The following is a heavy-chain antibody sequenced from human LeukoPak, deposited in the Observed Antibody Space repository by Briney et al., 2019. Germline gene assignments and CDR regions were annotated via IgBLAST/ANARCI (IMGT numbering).Heavy chain of an antibody. Sequence: ASVKVSCKASEYTFTSYDINWVRQATGQGLEWMGWMNPNSGNTGYAQKFQGRVTMTRVTSISTAYMELNNLTSEDTAVYYCARGSWGEVAGRKSFEFWGQGSLVTVSS. CDR2: MNPNSGNT. J-gene: IGHJ4*02. CDR3: ARGSWGEVAGRKSFEF. D-gene: IGHD6-6*01. CDR1: EYTFTSYD. V-gene: IGHV1-8*01.